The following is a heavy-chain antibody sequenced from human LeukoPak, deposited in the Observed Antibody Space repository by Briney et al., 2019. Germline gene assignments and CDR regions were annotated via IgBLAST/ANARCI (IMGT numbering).Heavy chain of an antibody. CDR1: GYTFTSYD. D-gene: IGHD6-13*01. CDR2: MNPNSGNT. Sequence: ASVRVSCKASGYTFTSYDINWVRQATGQGLEWMGWMNPNSGNTGYAQKFQGRVTMTRNTSISTAYMELSSLRSEDTAVYYCARGHSSSWNYYYYYMDVWSKGTTVTVSS. J-gene: IGHJ6*03. CDR3: ARGHSSSWNYYYYYMDV. V-gene: IGHV1-8*01.